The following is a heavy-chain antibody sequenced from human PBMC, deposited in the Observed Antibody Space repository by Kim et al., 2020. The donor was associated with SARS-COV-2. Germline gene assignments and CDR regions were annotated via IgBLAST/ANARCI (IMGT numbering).Heavy chain of an antibody. D-gene: IGHD5-18*01. J-gene: IGHJ6*02. Sequence: SETLSLTCAVYGGSFSGYYWSWIRQPPGKGLEWIGEINHSGSTNYNPSLKSRVTISVDTSKNQFSLKLSSVTAADTAVYYCARVFSAMETDHYYYYYGMDVWGQGTTVTVSS. CDR3: ARVFSAMETDHYYYYYGMDV. CDR1: GGSFSGYY. V-gene: IGHV4-34*01. CDR2: INHSGST.